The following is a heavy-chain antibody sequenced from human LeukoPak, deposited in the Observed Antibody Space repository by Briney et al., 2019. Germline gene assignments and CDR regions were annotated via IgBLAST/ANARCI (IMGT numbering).Heavy chain of an antibody. V-gene: IGHV3-23*01. J-gene: IGHJ4*02. CDR1: GFTFSSYA. D-gene: IGHD6-19*01. CDR3: ANPGRYSSGWVFPPCFDY. Sequence: PGGSLRLSCAASGFTFSSYAMSWVRQAPGKGLEWVSAISGGGGSTYYADSVKGRFTISRDNSMNTLYLQMNSLRAVDTAVYYCANPGRYSSGWVFPPCFDYWGQGTLVTVSS. CDR2: ISGGGGST.